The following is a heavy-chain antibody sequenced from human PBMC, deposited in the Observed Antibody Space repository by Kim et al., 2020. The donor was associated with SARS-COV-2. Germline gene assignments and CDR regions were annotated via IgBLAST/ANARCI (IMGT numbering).Heavy chain of an antibody. CDR2: ISSSGSTI. Sequence: GGSLRLSCAASGFTFSSYEMNWVRQAPGKGLEWVSYISSSGSTIYYADSVKGRFTISRDNAKNSLYLQMNSVRDEDTAVYYCARDETKLELRWRYYYDYGMDVWGQGTTVTVSS. V-gene: IGHV3-48*03. CDR3: ARDETKLELRWRYYYDYGMDV. D-gene: IGHD1-7*01. CDR1: GFTFSSYE. J-gene: IGHJ6*02.